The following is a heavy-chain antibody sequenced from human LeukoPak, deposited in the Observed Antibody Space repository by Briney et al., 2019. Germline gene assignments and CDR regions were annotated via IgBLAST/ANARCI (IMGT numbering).Heavy chain of an antibody. CDR1: GGSISTYF. Sequence: SETLSLTRPVSGGSISTYFWSWIRQPPGKGLEWIGYLHYSGSTNHNPSLKSRVTISVDTPKNHFSLKLGSVTAADTAVYYCAGARDAFEIWGQGTMVSVSS. J-gene: IGHJ3*02. CDR2: LHYSGST. V-gene: IGHV4-59*01. CDR3: AGARDAFEI.